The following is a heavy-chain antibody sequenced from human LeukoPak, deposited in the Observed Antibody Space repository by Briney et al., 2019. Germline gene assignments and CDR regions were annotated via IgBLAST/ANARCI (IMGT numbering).Heavy chain of an antibody. V-gene: IGHV4-34*01. CDR3: ARADSSSWRL. J-gene: IGHJ4*02. Sequence: SXXLXLTCAVYGGSFSGYYWSWIRQPPGKGLEWIGEINHSGSTNYNPSLKRRVTISVDTSKNQFSLKLSSVTAADTAVYYCARADSSSWRLWGQGTLVTVSS. D-gene: IGHD6-13*01. CDR2: INHSGST. CDR1: GGSFSGYY.